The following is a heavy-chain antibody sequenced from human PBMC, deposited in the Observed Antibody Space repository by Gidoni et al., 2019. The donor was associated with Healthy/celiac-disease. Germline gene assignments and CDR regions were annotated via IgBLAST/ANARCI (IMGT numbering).Heavy chain of an antibody. J-gene: IGHJ6*02. CDR1: GYTFTSSY. CDR3: ARDRRKNSSSPPSYYGMDV. V-gene: IGHV1-46*01. Sequence: QVQLVQSGAEVKKPGASVKVSCKASGYTFTSSYMHWVRQAPGQGLEWMGIINPSGGSTSYAQKFQGRVTMTRDTSTSTVYMELSSLRSEDTAVYYCARDRRKNSSSPPSYYGMDVWGQGTTVTVSS. CDR2: INPSGGST. D-gene: IGHD6-13*01.